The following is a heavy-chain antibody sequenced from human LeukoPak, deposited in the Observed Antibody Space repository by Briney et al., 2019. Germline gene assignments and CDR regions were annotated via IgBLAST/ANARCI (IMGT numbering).Heavy chain of an antibody. V-gene: IGHV3-53*01. CDR2: IYSGGST. CDR3: AKDDAWLRFGE. J-gene: IGHJ4*02. Sequence: GGSLRLSCAASGFTVSSNYMSWVRQAPGKGLEWVSVIYSGGSTYYADSVKGRFTISRDNSKNMLYLEVISLTADDTAVYYCAKDDAWLRFGEWSQGTLVTVSS. D-gene: IGHD3-10*01. CDR1: GFTVSSNY.